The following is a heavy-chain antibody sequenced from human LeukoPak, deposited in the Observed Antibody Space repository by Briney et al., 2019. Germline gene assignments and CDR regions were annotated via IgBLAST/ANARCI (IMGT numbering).Heavy chain of an antibody. V-gene: IGHV1-2*02. CDR2: INPNSGGT. J-gene: IGHJ3*02. D-gene: IGHD6-25*01. CDR1: GYTFTGYY. CDR3: ARDPPSGISDAFDI. Sequence: ASVKVSCKASGYTFTGYYMHWVRQAPGQGLEWMGWINPNSGGTNYAQKFQGRVTMTRDTSISTAYMELSRLRSDDTAVYYCARDPPSGISDAFDIWGQGTMVTVSS.